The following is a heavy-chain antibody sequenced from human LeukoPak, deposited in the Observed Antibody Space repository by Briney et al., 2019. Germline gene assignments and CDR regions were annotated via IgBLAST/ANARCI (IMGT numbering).Heavy chain of an antibody. J-gene: IGHJ4*02. CDR3: ARRSNPPGRIDH. CDR2: IYNSGST. Sequence: GGSLRLSCAASGFTVGYNYMTWVRQAPGKGLEWVAAIYNSGSTYYADSVKGRFTTSRDNSKNTMYLQMNSLKGEDTAVYYCARRSNPPGRIDHWGQGTLVTVSS. V-gene: IGHV3-66*04. D-gene: IGHD1-14*01. CDR1: GFTVGYNY.